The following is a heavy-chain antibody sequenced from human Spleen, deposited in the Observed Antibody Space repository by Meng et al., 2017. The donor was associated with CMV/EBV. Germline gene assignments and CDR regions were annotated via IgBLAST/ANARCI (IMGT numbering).Heavy chain of an antibody. CDR1: GGSISSYY. CDR3: ARDGCSSTSCFNFHY. D-gene: IGHD2-2*01. V-gene: IGHV4-59*12. J-gene: IGHJ4*02. Sequence: SETLSLTCTVSGGSISSYYWSWIRQPPGKGLEWIGYIYYSGSTNYNPSLKSRVTISVDTSKNQFSLKVNSVTAADTAVYYCARDGCSSTSCFNFHYWSQGTLVTVSS. CDR2: IYYSGST.